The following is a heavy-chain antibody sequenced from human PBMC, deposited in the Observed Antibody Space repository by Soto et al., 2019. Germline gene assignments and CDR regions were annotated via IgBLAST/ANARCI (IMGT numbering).Heavy chain of an antibody. V-gene: IGHV4-59*01. CDR1: GGSISSYY. CDR2: IYYSGST. Sequence: PSETRSLTCTVSGGSISSYYWSWIRQPPGKGLEWIGYIYYSGSTNYNPSLKSRVTISVDTSKNQFSLKLSSVTAADTAVYYCAGICSGGSCYSWGQGTLVTVSS. CDR3: AGICSGGSCYS. J-gene: IGHJ4*02. D-gene: IGHD2-15*01.